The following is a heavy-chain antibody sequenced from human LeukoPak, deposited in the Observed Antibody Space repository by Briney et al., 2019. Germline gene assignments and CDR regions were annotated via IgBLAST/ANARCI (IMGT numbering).Heavy chain of an antibody. Sequence: SETLSLTCTVSGGSISSSSYYWGWIRQPPGKGLEWIGSIYYSGSTYYNPSLKSRVTISADASKNQFSLKLSSVTAADTAVYYCARGENSNSWYKLGYFDYWGQGTLVTVSS. J-gene: IGHJ4*02. CDR3: ARGENSNSWYKLGYFDY. CDR1: GGSISSSSYY. V-gene: IGHV4-39*07. D-gene: IGHD6-13*01. CDR2: IYYSGST.